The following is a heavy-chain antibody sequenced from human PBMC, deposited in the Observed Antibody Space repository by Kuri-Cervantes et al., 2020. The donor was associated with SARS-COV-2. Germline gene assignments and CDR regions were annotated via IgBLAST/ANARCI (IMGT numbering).Heavy chain of an antibody. CDR3: ARALGWTTADNFDY. CDR2: ISWNSGSI. CDR1: GFTFDDYA. V-gene: IGHV3-9*01. Sequence: SLKISCAASGFTFDDYAMHWVRQAPGKGLEWVSGISWNSGSIGYADSVKGRFTISRDNSKNTLYLQMNSPRAEDTAVYYCARALGWTTADNFDYRGQGTLVTVSS. J-gene: IGHJ4*02. D-gene: IGHD4-17*01.